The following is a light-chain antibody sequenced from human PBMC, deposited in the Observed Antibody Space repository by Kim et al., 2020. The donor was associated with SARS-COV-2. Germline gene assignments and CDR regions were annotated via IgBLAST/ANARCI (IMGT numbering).Light chain of an antibody. V-gene: IGKV3-20*01. CDR3: QQYGSSPLT. Sequence: SPGDRASLSCRASHSVSSSYLAWYQQKPGQAPRLLIYGASSRATGIPDRCSGSGSRTDFTLTISRLEPEDVAVYYCQQYGSSPLTFGGGTKVEIK. CDR1: HSVSSSY. J-gene: IGKJ4*01. CDR2: GAS.